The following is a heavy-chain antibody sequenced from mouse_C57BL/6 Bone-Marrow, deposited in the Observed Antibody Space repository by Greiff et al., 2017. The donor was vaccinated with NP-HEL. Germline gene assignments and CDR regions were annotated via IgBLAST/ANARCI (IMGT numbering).Heavy chain of an antibody. CDR3: ARHEDERLDY. J-gene: IGHJ2*01. Sequence: EVQRVESGGDLVKPGGSLKLSCAASGFTFSSYGMSWVRQTPDKRLEWVATISSGGSYTYYPDSVKGRFTISRDNAKNTLYLQMSSVKSEDTAMYYCARHEDERLDYWGQGTTLTVSS. CDR2: ISSGGSYT. V-gene: IGHV5-6*01. CDR1: GFTFSSYG.